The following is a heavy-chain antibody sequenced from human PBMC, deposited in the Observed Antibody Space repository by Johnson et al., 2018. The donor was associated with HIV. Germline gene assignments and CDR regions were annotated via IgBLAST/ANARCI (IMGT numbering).Heavy chain of an antibody. D-gene: IGHD3-22*01. J-gene: IGHJ3*02. CDR2: IYSGGRT. CDR3: ARDRRYYDSSGYYRDAFDI. Sequence: VQLVESGGGLVQPGGSLRLSCAVSGFTVKSNYINWVRQAPGKGLECVSGIYSGGRTYYADSVKGRFTISRDNSKNTLYLQMNSLRAEDTAVYFCARDRRYYDSSGYYRDAFDIWGQGTMVTVSS. V-gene: IGHV3-66*01. CDR1: GFTVKSNY.